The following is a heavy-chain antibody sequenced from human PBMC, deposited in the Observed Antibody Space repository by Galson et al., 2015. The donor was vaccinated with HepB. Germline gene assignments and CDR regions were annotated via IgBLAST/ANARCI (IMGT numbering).Heavy chain of an antibody. CDR1: GFTFSSYT. CDR2: ISTTGDNK. CDR3: MRLSLSGSYWYFDY. V-gene: IGHV3-48*01. Sequence: SLRLSCAASGFTFSSYTMNWVRQAPGRGLEWISYISTTGDNKFSADSVKGRFIISRDNAKNLLYLQMNNLRAEDTAVYYCMRLSLSGSYWYFDYWGQGSLVTVSS. D-gene: IGHD1-26*01. J-gene: IGHJ4*02.